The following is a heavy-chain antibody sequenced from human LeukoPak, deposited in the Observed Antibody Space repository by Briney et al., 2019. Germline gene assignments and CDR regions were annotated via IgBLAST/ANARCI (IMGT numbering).Heavy chain of an antibody. V-gene: IGHV3-66*01. Sequence: SGGSLRLSCAASGFTVSGNYLSWVRQAPGKGLEWVSVIYPDGSTYYADSVKGRFTISTDNSKNTLYLQTDSLRADDTAVYYCAMYSVVVTAILDYWGQGTLVTVSS. CDR2: IYPDGST. CDR3: AMYSVVVTAILDY. J-gene: IGHJ4*02. D-gene: IGHD2-21*02. CDR1: GFTVSGNY.